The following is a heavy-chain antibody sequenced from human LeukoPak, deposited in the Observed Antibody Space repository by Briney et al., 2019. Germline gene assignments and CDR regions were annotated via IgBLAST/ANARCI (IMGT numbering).Heavy chain of an antibody. J-gene: IGHJ6*03. CDR1: GGTFSSYA. V-gene: IGHV1-69*13. CDR3: SVTTNTGDYYYYYMDV. D-gene: IGHD4-17*01. CDR2: IIPIFGTA. Sequence: GASVNVSCKASGGTFSSYAISWVRQAPGQGLEWMGGIIPIFGTANYAQKFQGRVTITADESTSTAYMELSSLRSEDTAVYYCSVTTNTGDYYYYYMDVWGKGTTVTISS.